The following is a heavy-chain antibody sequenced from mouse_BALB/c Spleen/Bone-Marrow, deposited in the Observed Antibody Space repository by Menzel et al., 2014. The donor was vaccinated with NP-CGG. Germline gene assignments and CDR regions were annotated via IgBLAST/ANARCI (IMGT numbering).Heavy chain of an antibody. CDR3: ARDYYGSSHFGY. D-gene: IGHD1-1*01. CDR1: GFTFSSFV. CDR2: ISSGGSM. J-gene: IGHJ2*01. V-gene: IGHV5-6-5*01. Sequence: EVHLVESGGGLVQPGGSLKLSCAASGFTFSSFVMSWVRRTPEKRLEWVASISSGGSMYYSDSVKGRFIISRDNARNILYLQMSSLRSEDTAMYYCARDYYGSSHFGYWGQGSTLTVSS.